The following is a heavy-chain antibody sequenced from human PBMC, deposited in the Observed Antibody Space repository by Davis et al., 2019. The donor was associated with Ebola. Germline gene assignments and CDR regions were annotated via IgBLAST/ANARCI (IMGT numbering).Heavy chain of an antibody. V-gene: IGHV3-73*01. D-gene: IGHD3-10*01. CDR1: GFTFSGSA. CDR3: ARVGYYYGSGSPGGYYYGMDV. Sequence: PGGSLRLSCAASGFTFSGSAMHWVRQASGKGLEWVGRIRSKANSYATAYAASVKGRFTISRDDSKNTASLQMNSLRAEDTAVYYCARVGYYYGSGSPGGYYYGMDVWGQGTTVTVSS. CDR2: IRSKANSYAT. J-gene: IGHJ6*02.